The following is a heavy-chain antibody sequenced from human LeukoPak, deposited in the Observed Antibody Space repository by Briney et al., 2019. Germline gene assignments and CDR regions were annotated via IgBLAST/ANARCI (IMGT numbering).Heavy chain of an antibody. V-gene: IGHV3-21*01. CDR1: GFTFSSYS. CDR2: ISSSSSYI. Sequence: GGSLRLSCAASGFTFSSYSMNWVCQAPGKGLEWVSSISSSSSYIYYADSVKGRFTISRDNAKNSLYLQMNSLRAEDTAVYYCARDPTGTAEYFQHWGQGTLVTVSS. CDR3: ARDPTGTAEYFQH. D-gene: IGHD1-1*01. J-gene: IGHJ1*01.